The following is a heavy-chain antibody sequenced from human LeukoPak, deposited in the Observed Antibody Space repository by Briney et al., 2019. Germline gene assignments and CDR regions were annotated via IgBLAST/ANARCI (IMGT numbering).Heavy chain of an antibody. CDR1: GYTFTGYY. V-gene: IGHV1-2*02. CDR3: AREKIAAAVIGDY. CDR2: INPNSGGT. J-gene: IGHJ4*02. D-gene: IGHD6-13*01. Sequence: ASVKVSCKASGYTFTGYYMHWVRQAPGQGLEWMGWINPNSGGTNYAQKVQGRVTMTRDTSISTAYMELSRLRSDDTAVYYCAREKIAAAVIGDYWGQGTLVTVSS.